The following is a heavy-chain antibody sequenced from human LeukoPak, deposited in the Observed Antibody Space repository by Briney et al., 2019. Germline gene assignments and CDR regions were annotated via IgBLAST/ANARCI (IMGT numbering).Heavy chain of an antibody. Sequence: GGSLRLSCTASGFAFSSFATSWVRQAPGKGLEWVSGIRGSGGITYYADSVKGRFTISRDNSKNTLYLQMDSLRAEDTAVYYCAKDFLRWGSGWSGGVDYWGQGSLVTVSS. CDR3: AKDFLRWGSGWSGGVDY. CDR2: IRGSGGIT. CDR1: GFAFSSFA. V-gene: IGHV3-23*01. D-gene: IGHD6-19*01. J-gene: IGHJ4*02.